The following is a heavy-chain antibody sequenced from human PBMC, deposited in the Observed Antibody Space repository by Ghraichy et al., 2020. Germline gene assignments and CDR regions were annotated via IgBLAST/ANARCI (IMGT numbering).Heavy chain of an antibody. CDR2: IYYSGST. CDR3: ARDGPNCSGGSCYPQGWFDP. D-gene: IGHD2-15*01. V-gene: IGHV4-59*01. Sequence: SETLSLTCTVSGGSISSYYWSWIRQPPGKGLEWIGYIYYSGSTNYNPSLKSRVTISVDTSKNQFSLKLSSVTAADTAVYYCARDGPNCSGGSCYPQGWFDPWGQGTLVTVSS. CDR1: GGSISSYY. J-gene: IGHJ5*02.